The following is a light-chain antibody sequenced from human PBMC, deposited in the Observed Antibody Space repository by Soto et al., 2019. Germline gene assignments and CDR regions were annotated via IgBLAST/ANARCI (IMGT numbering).Light chain of an antibody. CDR3: QYYNNWLAT. CDR1: QSVHNF. V-gene: IGKV3-15*01. Sequence: EVVLTQFPATLSLSPGDRAALSCKASQSVHNFLAWYQQRPGQAPRLLIYGASTRATGIPVRFSGSGSGTEFTLTISSLQSEDFTIYYCQYYNNWLATFGGGTKVDIK. CDR2: GAS. J-gene: IGKJ4*01.